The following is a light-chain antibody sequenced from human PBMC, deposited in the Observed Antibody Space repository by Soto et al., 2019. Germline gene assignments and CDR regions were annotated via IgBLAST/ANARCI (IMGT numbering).Light chain of an antibody. V-gene: IGKV3-20*01. Sequence: EVVLTQSPGTLSLSPGERATLSCRASESVSSSFLTWYQQKPGQAPRLLIYRTSNRVTGIPDRFSGSGSGTAFTLTISRLEPEDFAVYFCQHYGNSLWTFGQGTKVDIK. CDR1: ESVSSSF. CDR3: QHYGNSLWT. J-gene: IGKJ1*01. CDR2: RTS.